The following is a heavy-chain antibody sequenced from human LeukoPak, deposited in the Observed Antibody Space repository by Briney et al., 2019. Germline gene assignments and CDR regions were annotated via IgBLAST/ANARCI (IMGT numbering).Heavy chain of an antibody. CDR3: AYTQGAVAGTIGMDV. Sequence: ASVKVSCKASGYTFTGYYMHWVRQAPGQGLEWMGWINPNSGGTNYAQKFQGRVTMTRDTSTSTAYMELSRLRSDDTAVYYCAYTQGAVAGTIGMDVWGQGTTVTVSS. CDR1: GYTFTGYY. D-gene: IGHD6-19*01. J-gene: IGHJ6*02. CDR2: INPNSGGT. V-gene: IGHV1-2*02.